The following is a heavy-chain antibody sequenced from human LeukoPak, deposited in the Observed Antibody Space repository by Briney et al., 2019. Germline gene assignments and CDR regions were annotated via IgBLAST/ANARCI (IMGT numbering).Heavy chain of an antibody. D-gene: IGHD2-15*01. CDR3: ARRSCSGGSCYSGTQIFDY. V-gene: IGHV4-59*01. CDR2: IYYSGST. CDR1: GGSISSYY. Sequence: PSETLSLTCTVSGGSISSYYWSWIRQPPGKGLEWIGYIYYSGSTNYNPSLKSRVTISVDTSKNQFSLKLSSVTAADTAVYYCARRSCSGGSCYSGTQIFDYWGQGTLVTVSS. J-gene: IGHJ4*02.